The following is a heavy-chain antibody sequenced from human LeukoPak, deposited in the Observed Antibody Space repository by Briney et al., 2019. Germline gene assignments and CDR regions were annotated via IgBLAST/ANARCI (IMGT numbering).Heavy chain of an antibody. Sequence: PSETLSLTCTVSGGSISSYYWSWIRQPAGKGLDWIGRIYTSGSTNYNPSLKSRVTISVDKSKNQFSLKLSSVTAADTAVYYCAREQQWPEDWFDPWGQGTLVTVSS. J-gene: IGHJ5*02. D-gene: IGHD1-1*01. CDR3: AREQQWPEDWFDP. CDR2: IYTSGST. V-gene: IGHV4-4*07. CDR1: GGSISSYY.